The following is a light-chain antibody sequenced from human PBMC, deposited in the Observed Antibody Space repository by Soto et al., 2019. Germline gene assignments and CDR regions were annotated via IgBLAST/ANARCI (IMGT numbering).Light chain of an antibody. V-gene: IGKV2-28*01. CDR3: MQALQTPMYT. Sequence: DIVMTQSPLSLPVTPGEPASISCRSSQSLLHSNGYNYLDCYLQKPGQSPQLLIYLGSNRSSGGPDRFSGSGSGTDFTLKIIRVEAEDVGVYYCMQALQTPMYTFGQGTKLEIK. CDR2: LGS. CDR1: QSLLHSNGYNY. J-gene: IGKJ2*01.